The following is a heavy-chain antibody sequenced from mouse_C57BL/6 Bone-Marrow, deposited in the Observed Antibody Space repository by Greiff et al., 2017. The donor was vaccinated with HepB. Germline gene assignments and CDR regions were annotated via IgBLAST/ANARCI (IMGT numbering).Heavy chain of an antibody. J-gene: IGHJ3*01. D-gene: IGHD2-1*01. V-gene: IGHV1-9*01. CDR2: ILPGSGST. CDR1: GYTFTGYW. CDR3: AGNGNYGAWFAY. Sequence: VKLMESGAELMKPGASVKLSCKATGYTFTGYWIEWVKQRPGHGLEWIGKILPGSGSTKYNEKFKGKATFTADTSSNTAYMQLSSLTTEDSAIYYCAGNGNYGAWFAYGGQGTLVTVTA.